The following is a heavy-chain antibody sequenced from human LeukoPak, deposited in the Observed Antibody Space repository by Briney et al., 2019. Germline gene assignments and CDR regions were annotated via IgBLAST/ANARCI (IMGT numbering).Heavy chain of an antibody. D-gene: IGHD3-16*01. CDR3: ARDRLGETTEADAFDI. V-gene: IGHV4-31*03. CDR2: IDYSGST. J-gene: IGHJ3*02. Sequence: SQTLSLTCSVSGGSISSGFYYWGWIRQHPGKGLEWIGYIDYSGSTYYNPSLRSRVSISGDTTKNQFSLKLTSVTAADTAVYYCARDRLGETTEADAFDIWGQGTMVTVS. CDR1: GGSISSGFYY.